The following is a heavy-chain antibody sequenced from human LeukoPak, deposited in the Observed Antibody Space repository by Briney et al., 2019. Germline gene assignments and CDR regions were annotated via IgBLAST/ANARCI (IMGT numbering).Heavy chain of an antibody. D-gene: IGHD6-13*01. CDR2: ISDSGYTK. J-gene: IGHJ4*02. V-gene: IGHV3-11*04. CDR3: VTDQDKAATV. Sequence: PGGSLRLSCAASGFTFSDYFMTWIRQAPGKGLEWLSYISDSGYTKYYADSVKGRFTISRDNAKNSLYLQMNSLRADDTAVYYCVTDQDKAATVWGQGTLVTVSS. CDR1: GFTFSDYF.